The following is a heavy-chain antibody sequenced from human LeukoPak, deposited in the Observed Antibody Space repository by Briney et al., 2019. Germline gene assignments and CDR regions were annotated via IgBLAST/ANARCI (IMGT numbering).Heavy chain of an antibody. CDR3: AKGAGGFSYYNWFDP. V-gene: IGHV4-39*07. CDR1: GGSISSSPYY. J-gene: IGHJ5*02. D-gene: IGHD5-18*01. CDR2: IYYSGTT. Sequence: SETLSLTCTVSGGSISSSPYYWGWIRQPPGKGLEWIGSIYYSGTTHYNPSLESRVTISVDTSKNQFSVKLASVTAADTAIYYCAKGAGGFSYYNWFDPWGQGTLVTVSS.